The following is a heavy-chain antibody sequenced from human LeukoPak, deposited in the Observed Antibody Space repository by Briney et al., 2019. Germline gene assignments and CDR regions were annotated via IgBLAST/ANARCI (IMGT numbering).Heavy chain of an antibody. CDR3: AKDTYNGGRLDY. V-gene: IGHV3-23*01. J-gene: IGHJ4*02. Sequence: GGSLRLSCTASGFPFSSFAMSWVRQAPGKGLECVATMSGNGDKINYADSVKGRFTISRDNSKNTVNLQMNSLRAEDTAIYYCAKDTYNGGRLDYWGQGTLVTVSS. CDR1: GFPFSSFA. CDR2: MSGNGDKI. D-gene: IGHD2-8*01.